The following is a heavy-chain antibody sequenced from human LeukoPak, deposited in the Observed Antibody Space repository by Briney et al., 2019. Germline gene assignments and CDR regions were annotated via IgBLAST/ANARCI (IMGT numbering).Heavy chain of an antibody. Sequence: ASVKLCCKASGYTFTSYYMHWVRQAPGQGLEWMGIINPSGGSTSYAQKFQGRVTMTRDTSTSTVYMELSSLRSEDTAVYYCARDRTYSYGYGVTLDYWGQGTLVTVSS. CDR1: GYTFTSYY. V-gene: IGHV1-46*01. J-gene: IGHJ4*02. D-gene: IGHD5-18*01. CDR3: ARDRTYSYGYGVTLDY. CDR2: INPSGGST.